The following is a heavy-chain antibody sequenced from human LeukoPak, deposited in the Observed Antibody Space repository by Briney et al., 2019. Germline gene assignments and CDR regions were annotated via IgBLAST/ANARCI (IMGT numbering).Heavy chain of an antibody. V-gene: IGHV1-18*01. J-gene: IGHJ4*02. CDR3: ARVPGATRYYYDSSGYSDY. D-gene: IGHD3-22*01. Sequence: ASVKVCCKASGYTFTSYGISWVRQAPGQGLEWMGWISADNGNTNYAQKLQGRVTMTTDTSTSTAYMELRSLRSDDTAVYYCARVPGATRYYYDSSGYSDYWGQGTLVTVSS. CDR1: GYTFTSYG. CDR2: ISADNGNT.